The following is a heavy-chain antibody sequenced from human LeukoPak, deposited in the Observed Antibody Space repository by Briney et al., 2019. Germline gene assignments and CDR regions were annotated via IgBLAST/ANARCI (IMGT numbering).Heavy chain of an antibody. Sequence: PSETLSLTCTVVGDSLSSNWHYSAWIRQPPGKGLEWIGSIYYSGSPHYNPSLKSRFTMSVDPSKNQFSLQLQSVTAADTALYYCARNCTAANDVSRRDKWFDPWGHGPLVTVSS. CDR2: IYYSGSP. CDR1: GDSLSSNWHY. V-gene: IGHV4-39*07. D-gene: IGHD2-8*02. J-gene: IGHJ5*02. CDR3: ARNCTAANDVSRRDKWFDP.